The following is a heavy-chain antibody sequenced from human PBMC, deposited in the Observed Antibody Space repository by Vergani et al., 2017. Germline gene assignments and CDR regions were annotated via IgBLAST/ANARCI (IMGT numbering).Heavy chain of an antibody. Sequence: EVQLLESGGGLVRPGVSLRLSCSASGFTFSSYAMTWVRQAPGKGLEWVSTINNVGGNTYSADSVKGRFTLSRDNSKNTLYLQMNSLRAEDTAVYYCAKADSRYGFLFEHWGQGTLVTVSS. CDR1: GFTFSSYA. D-gene: IGHD5-18*01. J-gene: IGHJ4*02. V-gene: IGHV3-23*01. CDR3: AKADSRYGFLFEH. CDR2: INNVGGNT.